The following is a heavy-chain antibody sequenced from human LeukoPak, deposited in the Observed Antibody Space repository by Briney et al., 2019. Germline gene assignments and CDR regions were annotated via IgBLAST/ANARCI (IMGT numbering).Heavy chain of an antibody. J-gene: IGHJ5*02. V-gene: IGHV4-39*02. Sequence: SETLSLTCIVSGGSISSTTRYWGWIRQPPGKGLEWIGSIHYSGSTYYNPSLKSRVTISVDTSKNHFSLKLGSVTAADTAVYYCARIAIEWFDPWGQGTLVTVSS. CDR2: IHYSGST. CDR1: GGSISSTTRY. CDR3: ARIAIEWFDP. D-gene: IGHD2-21*01.